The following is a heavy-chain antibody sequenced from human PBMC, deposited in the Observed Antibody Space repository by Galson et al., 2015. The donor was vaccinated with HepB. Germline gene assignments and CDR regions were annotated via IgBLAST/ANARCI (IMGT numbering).Heavy chain of an antibody. J-gene: IGHJ4*02. CDR2: FDPEDGET. Sequence: SVKVSCKVSGYTLTELSMHWVRQAPGKGLEWMGGFDPEDGETIYAQKFQGRVTMTEDTSTDTAYMELSSLRSEDTAVYYCATALFGVTNSKGALIYWGQGTLVTVSS. D-gene: IGHD4-17*01. CDR3: ATALFGVTNSKGALIY. V-gene: IGHV1-24*01. CDR1: GYTLTELS.